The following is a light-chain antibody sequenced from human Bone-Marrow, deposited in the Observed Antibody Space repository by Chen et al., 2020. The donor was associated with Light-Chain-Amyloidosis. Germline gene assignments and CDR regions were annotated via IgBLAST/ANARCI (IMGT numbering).Light chain of an antibody. CDR3: RSYTRSSTLV. CDR2: DVS. V-gene: IGLV2-14*01. Sequence: QSALTQPASVSGSPGQSITISCTGTSSDVGGYNFVSWYQQHPGKAPKLMIYDVSNRHSGVPNRFACSKSVTTASLTIDGLQPEDEADYYCRSYTRSSTLVFGGGTKLTVL. CDR1: SSDVGGYNF. J-gene: IGLJ2*01.